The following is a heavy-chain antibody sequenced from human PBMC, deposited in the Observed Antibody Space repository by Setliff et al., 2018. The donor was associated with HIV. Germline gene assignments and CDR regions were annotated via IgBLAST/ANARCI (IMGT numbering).Heavy chain of an antibody. J-gene: IGHJ1*01. CDR2: IIPIFGTA. D-gene: IGHD3-22*01. CDR3: ATVRRYYYDSSGQENFQH. CDR1: GGTFSSYA. Sequence: SVKVSCKASGGTFSSYAISWVRQAPGQGLEWMGGIIPIFGTANYAQKFQGRVTMAEDTSTDTAYMELSSLRSEDTAVYYCATVRRYYYDSSGQENFQHWGQGTLVTVSS. V-gene: IGHV1-69*06.